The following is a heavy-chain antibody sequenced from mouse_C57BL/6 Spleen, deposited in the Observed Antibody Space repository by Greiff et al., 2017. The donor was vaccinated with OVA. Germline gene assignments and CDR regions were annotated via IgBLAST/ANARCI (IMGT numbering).Heavy chain of an antibody. CDR1: GFTFSDYG. V-gene: IGHV5-17*01. CDR2: ISSASSDT. CDR3: ARRDSEGPAMAY. D-gene: IGHD3-3*01. J-gene: IGHJ4*01. Sequence: EVQRVESGGGLVKPGGSLKLSCAASGFTFSDYGMHWVRQTPKKGLEWVANISSASSDTYYADKVKGRFTISRDKAKNTLYMQLSSLRSEDTAMCYCARRDSEGPAMAYWGQGTSVTVSS.